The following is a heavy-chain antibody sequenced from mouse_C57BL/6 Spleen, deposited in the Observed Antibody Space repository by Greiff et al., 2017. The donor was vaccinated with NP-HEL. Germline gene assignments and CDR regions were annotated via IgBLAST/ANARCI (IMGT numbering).Heavy chain of an antibody. J-gene: IGHJ4*01. CDR3: ARGDYDYGGYAMDY. CDR1: GYSITSGYY. V-gene: IGHV3-6*01. Sequence: VQLKESGPGLVKPSQSLSLTCSVTGYSITSGYYWNWIRQFPGNKLEWMGYISYDGSNNYNPSLKNRISITRDTSKNQFFLKLNSVTTEDTATYYCARGDYDYGGYAMDYWGQGTSVTVSS. D-gene: IGHD2-4*01. CDR2: ISYDGSN.